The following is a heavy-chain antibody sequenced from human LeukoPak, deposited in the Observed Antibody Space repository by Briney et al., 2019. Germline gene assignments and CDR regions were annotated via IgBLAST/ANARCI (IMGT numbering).Heavy chain of an antibody. CDR2: ICTDGPSI. D-gene: IGHD2-2*01. CDR3: VRGVPVVPGIDY. CDR1: GFTFSSYW. J-gene: IGHJ4*02. V-gene: IGHV3-74*01. Sequence: GGSLRLSCAASGFTFSSYWMHWVRQAPGKGLVWVSQICTDGPSIRYADSVKGRFTISRDNAKNTLYLQMNSLRAEDTAVYYCVRGVPVVPGIDYWGQGTLVTVSS.